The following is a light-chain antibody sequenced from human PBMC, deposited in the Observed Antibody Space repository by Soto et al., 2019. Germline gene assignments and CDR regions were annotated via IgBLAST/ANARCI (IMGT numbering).Light chain of an antibody. V-gene: IGKV3-15*01. J-gene: IGKJ1*01. CDR2: GAS. Sequence: EIVMTQSPATLSVSPGERATLSCRASQSVSSNLAWYQQRPGQAPRLLIYGASTRATGIPARFSGSGSGTEFTLAISRLQSEDFAVYHCQQYNSWRWTFGQGTKVEIK. CDR3: QQYNSWRWT. CDR1: QSVSSN.